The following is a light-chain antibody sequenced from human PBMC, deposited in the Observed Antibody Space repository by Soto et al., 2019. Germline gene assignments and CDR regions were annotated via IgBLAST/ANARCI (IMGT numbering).Light chain of an antibody. Sequence: QSVLTQPPSVSGAPGQRVTISCTGRSSNIGADYDVHWYQHLPGAAPTLLIYVNTNRPSGVPDRFSGSKSGTSASLAITGRRDEDEADYYCQSYDNSLSGWVFGAGTKLTVL. J-gene: IGLJ1*01. CDR3: QSYDNSLSGWV. V-gene: IGLV1-40*01. CDR2: VNT. CDR1: SSNIGADYD.